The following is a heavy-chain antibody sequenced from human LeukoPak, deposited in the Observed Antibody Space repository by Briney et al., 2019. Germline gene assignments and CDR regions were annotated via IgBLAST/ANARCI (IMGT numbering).Heavy chain of an antibody. CDR3: AREPPGY. Sequence: PSQTLSLTCTVSGGSVTSGNYYWNWIRQPAGKGLEWSGRIYTNGGASYNPSLKSRLTISIDASKNQFSLKLSSVTAADTAVYYCAREPPGYWGQGSLVTVSS. V-gene: IGHV4-61*02. CDR1: GGSVTSGNYY. CDR2: IYTNGGA. J-gene: IGHJ4*02.